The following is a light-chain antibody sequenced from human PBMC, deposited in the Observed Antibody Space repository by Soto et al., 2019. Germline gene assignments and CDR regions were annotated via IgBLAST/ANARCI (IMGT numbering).Light chain of an antibody. CDR2: EVS. J-gene: IGLJ1*01. V-gene: IGLV2-14*01. Sequence: VAGSFRQTITISCTGTSSDVGGYDYVSWYQQHPGKAPKLIIYEVSNRPSGISNRFSGSKSGNTASLTISGLQAEDEADYYCTSYTSSSARVFGTGTKVTVL. CDR3: TSYTSSSARV. CDR1: SSDVGGYDY.